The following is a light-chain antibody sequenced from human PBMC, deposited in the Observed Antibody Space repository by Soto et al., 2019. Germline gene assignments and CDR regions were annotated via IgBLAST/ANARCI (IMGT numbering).Light chain of an antibody. CDR2: DVS. CDR3: CSYAGRYTWV. CDR1: SSDVGGYNY. V-gene: IGLV2-11*01. J-gene: IGLJ3*02. Sequence: QSALTQPRSVSGSPGQSVTISCTGSSSDVGGYNYVSWYLQHPGKAPKFLIYDVSKRPSGVPDRFSGSKFGNTASLTISGVQAEDDGDYYCCSYAGRYTWVFGGGTKLTVL.